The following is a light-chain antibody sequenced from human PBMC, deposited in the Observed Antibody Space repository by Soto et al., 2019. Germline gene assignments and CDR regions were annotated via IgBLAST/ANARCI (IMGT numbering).Light chain of an antibody. J-gene: IGLJ2*01. CDR1: SSDVGGYKY. CDR3: SSYTSSTILPVV. Sequence: QSGLTQPASVSGSPGQSITISCTGTSSDVGGYKYVSWYQQHPGKAPKLMISEVSNRPSGVSNRFSGSKSGNTASLTISGLQAEDDADYYCSSYTSSTILPVVFGGGTKLTVL. CDR2: EVS. V-gene: IGLV2-14*01.